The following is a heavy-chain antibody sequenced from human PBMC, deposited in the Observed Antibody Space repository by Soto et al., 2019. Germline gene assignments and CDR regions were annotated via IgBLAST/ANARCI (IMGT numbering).Heavy chain of an antibody. J-gene: IGHJ4*02. CDR1: GGYFSGYY. D-gene: IGHD5-18*01. CDR3: ASADSAALDY. V-gene: IGHV4-34*01. Sequence: SETLSLTCAVYGGYFSGYYWSWIRQPPGKGLEWIGEINHSGSTNYNPSLKSRVTISVDTSKNQFSLKLSSVTAADTAVYYCASADSAALDYWGQGTLVTVSS. CDR2: INHSGST.